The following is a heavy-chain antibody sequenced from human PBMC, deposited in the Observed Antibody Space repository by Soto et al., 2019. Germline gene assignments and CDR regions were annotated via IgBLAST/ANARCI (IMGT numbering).Heavy chain of an antibody. Sequence: GGSLRLSCAASGFTFSSYGMHWVRQAPGKGLEWVAVISYDGSNKYYADSVKGRFTISRDNSKNTLYLQMNSLRAEDTAVYYCAKDLIGPDREGSYSYQPPVGHWFDPWGQGTLVTVSS. CDR1: GFTFSSYG. V-gene: IGHV3-30*18. D-gene: IGHD3-16*02. CDR2: ISYDGSNK. CDR3: AKDLIGPDREGSYSYQPPVGHWFDP. J-gene: IGHJ5*02.